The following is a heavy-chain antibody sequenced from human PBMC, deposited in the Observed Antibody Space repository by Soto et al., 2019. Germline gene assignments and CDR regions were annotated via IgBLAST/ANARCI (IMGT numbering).Heavy chain of an antibody. D-gene: IGHD6-6*01. V-gene: IGHV3-48*02. J-gene: IGHJ4*02. CDR2: ISDSGTTI. Sequence: GGSLRLSCAASGFHFSIYSLNWVRQAPGKGLEWISYISDSGTTIYYADSVKGRFTISRDSAESSVYLQMNSLRDEDTAVYYCARSPSYCSSSHDYWGQGTLVTVSS. CDR3: ARSPSYCSSSHDY. CDR1: GFHFSIYS.